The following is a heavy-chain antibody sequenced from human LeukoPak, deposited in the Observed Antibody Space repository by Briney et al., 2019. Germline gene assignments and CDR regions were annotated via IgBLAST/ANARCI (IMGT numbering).Heavy chain of an antibody. CDR1: GFTFSSYS. Sequence: PGGSLRLSCAASGFTFSSYSMNWVRQAPGKGLEWVSSINSRSDYISYADSVKGRFTISRDNAKTSLYLQMNSLRAKDTAAYYCVRGVDSSGSLDYWGQGTLVTVSS. J-gene: IGHJ4*02. D-gene: IGHD6-19*01. CDR2: INSRSDYI. V-gene: IGHV3-21*01. CDR3: VRGVDSSGSLDY.